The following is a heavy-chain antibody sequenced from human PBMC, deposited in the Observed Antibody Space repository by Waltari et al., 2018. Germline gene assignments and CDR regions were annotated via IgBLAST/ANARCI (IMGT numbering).Heavy chain of an antibody. D-gene: IGHD3-16*01. V-gene: IGHV4-39*01. CDR2: ISYSGAT. Sequence: QLHLQESGPGLVKPSDTLSVTCTVSGGSITSNRHYWGWIRQPPGKGLEWTATISYSGATYNKPSLKSRVTISVDTSKNQFSLKLSSVTAADPAVYYFATYIGASIGTAAFDVWGQGTMVTVSS. J-gene: IGHJ3*01. CDR1: GGSITSNRHY. CDR3: ATYIGASIGTAAFDV.